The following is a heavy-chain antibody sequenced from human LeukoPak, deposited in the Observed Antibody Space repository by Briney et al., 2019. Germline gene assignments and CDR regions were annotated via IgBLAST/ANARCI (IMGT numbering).Heavy chain of an antibody. CDR3: ARLLSNYGSGSYYYDY. J-gene: IGHJ4*02. Sequence: SGTLSLTCGVSGGSISNNNWWSWVRQPPGKGLERIGEIYHSGSTNYNPSLKSRVTISVDKSKNQFSLKLSSVTAADTAIYYCARLLSNYGSGSYYYDYWGQGTLVTVSS. CDR2: IYHSGST. CDR1: GGSISNNNW. D-gene: IGHD3-10*01. V-gene: IGHV4-4*02.